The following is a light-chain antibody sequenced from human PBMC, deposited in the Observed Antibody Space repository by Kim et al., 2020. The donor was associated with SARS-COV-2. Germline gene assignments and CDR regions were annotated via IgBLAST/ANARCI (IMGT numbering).Light chain of an antibody. Sequence: QSITISCTGTSSDIGAYNRVSWYQQRPGKAPKLIIFDVSDRPSGVSNRFSGSKSDNKASLTISGLQAEDEADYFCSSLTSGRSSVVFGGGTQLTVL. CDR2: DVS. J-gene: IGLJ2*01. V-gene: IGLV2-14*03. CDR1: SSDIGAYNR. CDR3: SSLTSGRSSVV.